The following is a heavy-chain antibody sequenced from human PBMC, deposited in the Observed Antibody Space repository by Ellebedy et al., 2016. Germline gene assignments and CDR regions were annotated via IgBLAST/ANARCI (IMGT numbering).Heavy chain of an antibody. CDR3: ARFLTGYASDY. V-gene: IGHV3-7*01. Sequence: GESLKISXADSGFTFSRYWMSWVRQSPGKGLEWVANIKEDGGEEYYVDSVKGRFTISRDNAKRSLYLQMNSLRVEDTAVYYCARFLTGYASDYWGQGALVTVSS. D-gene: IGHD5-12*01. CDR2: IKEDGGEE. CDR1: GFTFSRYW. J-gene: IGHJ4*02.